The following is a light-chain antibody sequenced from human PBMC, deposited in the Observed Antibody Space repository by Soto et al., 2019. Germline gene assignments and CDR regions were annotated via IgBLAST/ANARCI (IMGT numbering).Light chain of an antibody. Sequence: DIQMTQSPSSVSASVGDRVIITCRASQNINRWLAWYQQKPGKAPQLLIYATSTLHSGGPSRFSGSGSGTDFTLTVSSLQPEDFATYYCQQANSFPHTLGGGTRVEIK. V-gene: IGKV1-12*01. CDR3: QQANSFPHT. J-gene: IGKJ4*01. CDR2: ATS. CDR1: QNINRW.